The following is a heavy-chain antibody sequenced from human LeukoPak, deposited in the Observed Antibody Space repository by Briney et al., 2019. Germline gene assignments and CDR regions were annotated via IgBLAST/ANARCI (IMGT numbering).Heavy chain of an antibody. V-gene: IGHV1-69*05. CDR2: IIPIFGTA. CDR3: ARALSSRWSLGENWFDP. Sequence: SVKVSCKASGGTFSSYAISWVRQAPGQGLEWMGGIIPIFGTANYAQKFQGRVTITTDESTSTAYMELSSLRSEDTAVYYCARALSSRWSLGENWFDPWGQGTLVAVSS. J-gene: IGHJ5*02. CDR1: GGTFSSYA. D-gene: IGHD6-13*01.